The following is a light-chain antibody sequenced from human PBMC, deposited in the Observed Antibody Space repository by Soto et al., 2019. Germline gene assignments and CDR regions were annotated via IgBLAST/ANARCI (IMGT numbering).Light chain of an antibody. J-gene: IGKJ2*01. Sequence: IVMTQTPLSLSVTPGQPASISCKSSQSLLQSDGNTYLYWYLQKPGKAPNLLIHDVSTLETGVPARFSGRGSGTTFTLTIINLQPEDVATYYCQQYDSRPNTFGQGTKVDIK. V-gene: IGKV2-29*01. CDR1: QSLLQSDGNTY. CDR2: DVS. CDR3: QQYDSRPNT.